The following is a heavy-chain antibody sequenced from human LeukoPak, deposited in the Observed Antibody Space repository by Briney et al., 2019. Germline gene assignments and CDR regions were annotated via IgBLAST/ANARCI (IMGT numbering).Heavy chain of an antibody. D-gene: IGHD3-22*01. CDR2: IKSKTDGGTT. V-gene: IGHV3-15*01. CDR1: GFTFSNAW. Sequence: PGGSLRLSCAASGFTFSNAWMSWVRQAPGKGLEWVGRIKSKTDGGTTDYAAPVKGSFTISGDDSKNTLYLQMNSLKTEDTAVYYCTTDLYYYVSSVYYSTGDYWGQGTLVTVSS. CDR3: TTDLYYYVSSVYYSTGDY. J-gene: IGHJ4*02.